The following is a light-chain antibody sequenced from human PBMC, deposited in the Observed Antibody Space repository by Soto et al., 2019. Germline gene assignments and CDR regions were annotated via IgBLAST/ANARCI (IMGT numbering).Light chain of an antibody. CDR1: SSNIGTNY. CDR3: AAWDDSLSGSYV. V-gene: IGLV1-47*02. Sequence: QSVLTQRPSASGTPGQRVTISCSGSSSNIGTNYVYWYQQLPGTAPKLLIYSNNQRPSGVPDRFSGSKSGTSASLAISGLRSEDEGDYHCAAWDDSLSGSYVFGTGTKVTVL. CDR2: SNN. J-gene: IGLJ1*01.